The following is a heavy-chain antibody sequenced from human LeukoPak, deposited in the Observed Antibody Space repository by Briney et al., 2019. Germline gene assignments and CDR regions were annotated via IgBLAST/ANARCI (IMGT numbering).Heavy chain of an antibody. CDR3: AREGECEPLDY. CDR1: GFTFGTFW. D-gene: IGHD2-21*01. Sequence: GGSLRLSCAASGFTFGTFWMHWVRQTPGKGLVWVSRSNSDGSITSYADAVKGRFTISRDNAKNTLYLQMNSLRAEDSAVYYCAREGECEPLDYWGQGTLVSVSS. J-gene: IGHJ4*02. CDR2: SNSDGSIT. V-gene: IGHV3-74*01.